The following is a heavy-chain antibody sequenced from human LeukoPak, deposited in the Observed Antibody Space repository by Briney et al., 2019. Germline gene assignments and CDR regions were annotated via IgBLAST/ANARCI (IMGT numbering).Heavy chain of an antibody. V-gene: IGHV1-69-2*01. CDR3: ARSTIFGVVNFWDY. J-gene: IGHJ4*02. Sequence: VASVKISCKVSGYTFTDYYMHWVQQAPGKGLEWMGLVDPEDGETIYAEKFQGRVTITADTSTDTAYMELSSLRSEDTAVYYCARSTIFGVVNFWDYWGQGTLVTVSS. CDR2: VDPEDGET. D-gene: IGHD3-3*01. CDR1: GYTFTDYY.